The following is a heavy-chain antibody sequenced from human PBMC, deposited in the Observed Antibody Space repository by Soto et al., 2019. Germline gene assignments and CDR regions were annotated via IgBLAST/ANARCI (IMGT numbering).Heavy chain of an antibody. J-gene: IGHJ5*02. V-gene: IGHV4-31*03. Sequence: PSETLSLTCTVSGRSVSSGGYHWTWIRQHPGRGLEWIGYIYHIGSPYYNPSLESRVTISLDTSKNQFSLNLTSVTAADTAIYYCVRDRALDSSGHWFDTWGQGTLVTVSS. CDR2: IYHIGSP. D-gene: IGHD6-19*01. CDR1: GRSVSSGGYH. CDR3: VRDRALDSSGHWFDT.